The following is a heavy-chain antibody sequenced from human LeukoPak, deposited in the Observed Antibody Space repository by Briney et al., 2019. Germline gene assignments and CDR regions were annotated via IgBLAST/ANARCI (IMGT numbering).Heavy chain of an antibody. CDR3: ARDLGDFWSSDAFDI. CDR2: IYTSGST. Sequence: SQTLSLTCTVSGGSISSGSYYWSWIRQPAGKGLEWIGRIYTSGSTNYNPSLKSRVTISVDTSKNQFSLKLSSVTAADTAVYYCARDLGDFWSSDAFDIWGQGTMVTVSS. CDR1: GGSISSGSYY. D-gene: IGHD3-3*01. V-gene: IGHV4-61*02. J-gene: IGHJ3*02.